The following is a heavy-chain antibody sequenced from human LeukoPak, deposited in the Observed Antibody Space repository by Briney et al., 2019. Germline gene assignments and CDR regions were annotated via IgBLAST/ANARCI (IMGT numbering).Heavy chain of an antibody. CDR2: ISYSGST. V-gene: IGHV4-59*01. CDR3: ARDGGIPAPGTHYFDY. D-gene: IGHD6-13*01. Sequence: PSETLSLTCTVSGDSISTSYWSWIRQSPGKELEWLGYISYSGSTTYNPSLKSQVTISLDTPNNQFSLKLTSVTAADTAVYYCARDGGIPAPGTHYFDYWGQGTLVTVSS. J-gene: IGHJ4*02. CDR1: GDSISTSY.